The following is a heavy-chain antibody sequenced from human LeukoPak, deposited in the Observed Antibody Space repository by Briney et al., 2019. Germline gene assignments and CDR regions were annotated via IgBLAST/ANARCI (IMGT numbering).Heavy chain of an antibody. D-gene: IGHD6-6*01. CDR3: AKVRIAARLDAFDI. Sequence: GGSLRLSCAASGFTFSSYAMHWVRQAPGKGLEWVAVILYDGNSKYYADSEKGRFTISRDNSKNTLYLQMNSLRAEDTAVYYCAKVRIAARLDAFDIWGQGTMVTVSS. CDR1: GFTFSSYA. V-gene: IGHV3-30-3*01. J-gene: IGHJ3*02. CDR2: ILYDGNSK.